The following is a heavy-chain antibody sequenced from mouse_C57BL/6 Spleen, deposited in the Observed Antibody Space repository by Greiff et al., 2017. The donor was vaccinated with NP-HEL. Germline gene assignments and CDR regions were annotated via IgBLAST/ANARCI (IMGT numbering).Heavy chain of an antibody. D-gene: IGHD1-1*01. CDR2: ISSGGDYF. V-gene: IGHV5-9-1*02. Sequence: EVQLVESGEGLVKPGGSLKLSCAASGFTFSSYAMSWVRQTPEKRLEWVAYISSGGDYFYYADTVKGRFTISRDNARDTLYLQMSSLKSEDTAMYYCTREGSSYWYFDVWGTGTTVTVSS. J-gene: IGHJ1*03. CDR1: GFTFSSYA. CDR3: TREGSSYWYFDV.